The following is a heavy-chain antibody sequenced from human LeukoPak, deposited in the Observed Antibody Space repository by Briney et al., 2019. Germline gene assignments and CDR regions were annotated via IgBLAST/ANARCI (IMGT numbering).Heavy chain of an antibody. V-gene: IGHV1-18*01. Sequence: GASVKVSCKASDTFTSYGIAWVRQAPGQGLEWMGWVNAYNGNTNYAQKLQGRVTMTTDTSTSTAYMELRNLRSDDTAVYYCAREGLGELTLDYWGQGTLVTVSS. CDR3: AREGLGELTLDY. CDR2: VNAYNGNT. D-gene: IGHD3-16*01. J-gene: IGHJ4*02. CDR1: DTFTSYG.